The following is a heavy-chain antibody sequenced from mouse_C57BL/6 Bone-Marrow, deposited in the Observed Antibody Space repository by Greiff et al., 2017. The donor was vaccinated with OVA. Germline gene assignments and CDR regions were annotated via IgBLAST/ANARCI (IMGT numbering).Heavy chain of an antibody. D-gene: IGHD3-3*01. CDR2: IWSDGST. CDR3: ARLSGTDYAMDY. Sequence: VKLMESGPGLVAPSQSLSITCTVSGFSLTSYGVHWVRQPPGKGLEWLVVIWSDGSTTYNSALKSRLSISKDNSKSQVFLKMNSLQTDDTAMYYCARLSGTDYAMDYWGQGTSVTVSS. CDR1: GFSLTSYG. J-gene: IGHJ4*01. V-gene: IGHV2-6*03.